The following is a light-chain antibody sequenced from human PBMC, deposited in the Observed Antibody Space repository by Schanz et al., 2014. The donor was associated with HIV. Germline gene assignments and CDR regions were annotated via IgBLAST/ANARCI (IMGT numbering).Light chain of an antibody. J-gene: IGLJ1*01. CDR1: SNDVGGYNY. Sequence: QSALTQPASVSGSPGQSITISCSGTSNDVGGYNYVSWYQQRPGKAPKLMIYDVTKRPSGVPDRFSGSKSGTSASLAITGLQAEDEADYYCLSYDSSLSGPYVFGTGTKLTVL. CDR3: LSYDSSLSGPYV. V-gene: IGLV2-14*01. CDR2: DVT.